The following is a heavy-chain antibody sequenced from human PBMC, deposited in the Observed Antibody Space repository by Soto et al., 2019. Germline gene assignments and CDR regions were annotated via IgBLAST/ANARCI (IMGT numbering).Heavy chain of an antibody. CDR3: ARGSSSWYWDLNYYYYMDV. V-gene: IGHV4-59*01. CDR1: GGSISSYY. J-gene: IGHJ6*03. D-gene: IGHD6-13*01. CDR2: IYYSGST. Sequence: SETLSLTCTVSGGSISSYYWSWIQQPPGKGLEWIGYIYYSGSTNYNPSLKSRVTISVDTSKNQFSLKLSSVTAADTAVYYCARGSSSWYWDLNYYYYMDVWGKGTKVTVS.